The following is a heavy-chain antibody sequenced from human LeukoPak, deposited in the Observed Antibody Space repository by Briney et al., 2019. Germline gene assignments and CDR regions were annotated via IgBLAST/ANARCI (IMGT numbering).Heavy chain of an antibody. CDR1: GFALSSYA. CDR2: ISYDGITE. CDR3: ARDISSGWSTKYYFDY. J-gene: IGHJ4*02. Sequence: GGSLRLSCAASGFALSSYAMHWVRQAPGKGLEWVAIISYDGITESYSDSVKGRFTISRDNFKNTLYLQMNSLRGEDTAVYYCARDISSGWSTKYYFDYWGQGTLVTVSS. D-gene: IGHD6-19*01. V-gene: IGHV3-30*04.